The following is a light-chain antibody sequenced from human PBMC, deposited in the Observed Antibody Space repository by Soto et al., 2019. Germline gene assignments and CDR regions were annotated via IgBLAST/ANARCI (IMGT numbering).Light chain of an antibody. CDR1: SSDVGGYNY. J-gene: IGLJ1*01. V-gene: IGLV2-14*01. CDR2: EVS. CDR3: RSYTSSSTYV. Sequence: QSALTQPASVSGSPGQSITISCTGTSSDVGGYNYVSWYQQHPGKAPKLVIYEVSNRPSGVSNRFSGSKSGNTASLTISGLQAEDEADYYCRSYTSSSTYVFGTGTKLTVL.